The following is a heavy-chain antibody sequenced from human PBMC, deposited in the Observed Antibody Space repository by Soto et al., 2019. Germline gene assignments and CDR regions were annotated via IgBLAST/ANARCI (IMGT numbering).Heavy chain of an antibody. J-gene: IGHJ6*02. CDR2: IYPGDSDT. V-gene: IGHV5-51*01. Sequence: GESLKISCKGSGYSFTSYWIGWVRQMPGKGLEWMGIIYPGDSDTRYSPSFQGQVTISADKSISTAYLQWSSLKASGTAMYYCERRGSSSSWAYYYYYGMDVWGQGTTVTVSS. CDR1: GYSFTSYW. CDR3: ERRGSSSSWAYYYYYGMDV. D-gene: IGHD6-6*01.